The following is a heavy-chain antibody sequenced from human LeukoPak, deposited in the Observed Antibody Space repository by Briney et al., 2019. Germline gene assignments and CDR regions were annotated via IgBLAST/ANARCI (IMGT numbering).Heavy chain of an antibody. CDR2: INHSGST. CDR1: GGSFSGYH. Sequence: KPSETLSLTCAVYGGSFSGYHWSWIRQPPGKGLEWIGEINHSGSTNYNPSLRSRVTISVDTSKNQFSLKLSSVTAADTAVYYCARGLRNYYGSGSYFEPFDYWGQGTLVTVSS. V-gene: IGHV4-34*01. CDR3: ARGLRNYYGSGSYFEPFDY. J-gene: IGHJ4*02. D-gene: IGHD3-10*01.